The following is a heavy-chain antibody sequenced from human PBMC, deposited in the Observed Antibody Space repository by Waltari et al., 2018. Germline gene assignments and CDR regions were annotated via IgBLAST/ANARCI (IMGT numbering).Heavy chain of an antibody. J-gene: IGHJ5*02. Sequence: QVLLQESGPGLVKPSETLSLTCTVSGDSIGNYFWSWIRQPAGKGLEWIALISSTGTTNYNPSLKNRVTMSVDTSRNQFSLRLSSVTAADTAVYYCARDLSTPPYNWFDPWGQGTLVTVSS. CDR2: ISSTGTT. CDR3: ARDLSTPPYNWFDP. V-gene: IGHV4-4*07. CDR1: GDSIGNYF.